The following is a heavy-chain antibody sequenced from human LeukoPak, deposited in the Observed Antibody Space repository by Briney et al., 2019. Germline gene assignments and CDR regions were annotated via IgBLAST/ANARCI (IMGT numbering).Heavy chain of an antibody. Sequence: SETLSLTCTVSGGSVSSSSHYWNWIRQPPGKGLEWIGSIYYSGSTNYNPSLQSRVTISVDTSKNQFSLRLSSVTAADAAMYYCARRDCSGGSCYFQPWGQGTLVTVSS. CDR3: ARRDCSGGSCYFQP. V-gene: IGHV4-39*01. CDR2: IYYSGST. J-gene: IGHJ1*01. D-gene: IGHD2-15*01. CDR1: GGSVSSSSHY.